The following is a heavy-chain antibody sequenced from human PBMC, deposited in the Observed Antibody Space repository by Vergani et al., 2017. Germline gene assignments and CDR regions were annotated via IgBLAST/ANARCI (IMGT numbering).Heavy chain of an antibody. CDR3: ARVRSRRVDWSFSRWGFDP. Sequence: QVQLVQSGAEVKKPGASVKVSCKASGYTFTSYYMHWVRQAPGQGLEWMGIINPSGGSTSYAQKFQGRVTMTRDTSTSTVYMELSSLRSEDTAVYYCARVRSRRVDWSFSRWGFDPWGQGTLVTVSS. V-gene: IGHV1-46*03. D-gene: IGHD3/OR15-3a*01. CDR1: GYTFTSYY. CDR2: INPSGGST. J-gene: IGHJ5*02.